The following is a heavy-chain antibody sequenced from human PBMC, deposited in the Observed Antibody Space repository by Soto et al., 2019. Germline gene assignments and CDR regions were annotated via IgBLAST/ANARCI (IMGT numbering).Heavy chain of an antibody. D-gene: IGHD3-10*01. J-gene: IGHJ3*02. CDR3: ARDLRITMVRGVDAFDI. V-gene: IGHV1-69*08. CDR2: IIPILGIA. CDR1: GGTFSSYT. Sequence: QVQLVQSGAEVKKPGSSVKVSCKASGGTFSSYTISWVRQAPGQGLEWIGRIIPILGIANYAQKFQGRVTITADKSTSTAYMELSSLRSEDTAVYYCARDLRITMVRGVDAFDIWGQGTMVTVSS.